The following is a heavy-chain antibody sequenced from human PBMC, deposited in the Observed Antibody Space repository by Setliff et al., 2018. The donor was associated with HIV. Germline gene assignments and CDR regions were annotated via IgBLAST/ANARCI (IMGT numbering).Heavy chain of an antibody. Sequence: GGSLRLSCAASGFTFSNAWMSWVRQAPGKGLEWVGRIKSKTDGGTTDYAAPVKGRFTISRDDSKTTLYLQMNSLKTEDTAVYYCTTPEGDYDFWSGYSPIFDHWGPGTLVTVSS. CDR1: GFTFSNAW. CDR3: TTPEGDYDFWSGYSPIFDH. D-gene: IGHD3-3*01. CDR2: IKSKTDGGTT. V-gene: IGHV3-15*01. J-gene: IGHJ4*02.